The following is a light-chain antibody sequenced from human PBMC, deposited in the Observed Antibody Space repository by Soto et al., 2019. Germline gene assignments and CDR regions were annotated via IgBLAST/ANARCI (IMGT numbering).Light chain of an antibody. Sequence: DIVMTQSPDSLRVSLGERATITCTSSQNIYFRSNNRNYLAWYQQKSGQPPKLLIYWASTREPGVPDRFSGSGSGTYFTLTIDNVQPDDVAVYYCQQYYTTPLTFGGGTRVDIK. CDR3: QQYYTTPLT. CDR1: QNIYFRSNNRNY. CDR2: WAS. J-gene: IGKJ4*01. V-gene: IGKV4-1*01.